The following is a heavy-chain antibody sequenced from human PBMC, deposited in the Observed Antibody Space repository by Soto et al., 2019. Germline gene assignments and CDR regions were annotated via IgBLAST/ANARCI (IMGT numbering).Heavy chain of an antibody. Sequence: ASVKVSCKASGYTFTGYYMHWVRQAPGQGLEWMGWINPNSGGTNYAQKFQGRVTMTRDTSISTAYMELSRLRSDDTAVYYCARDEGFYRFGDLSNYYGMDVWGQGTTVTVSS. CDR3: ARDEGFYRFGDLSNYYGMDV. D-gene: IGHD3-10*01. CDR2: INPNSGGT. CDR1: GYTFTGYY. J-gene: IGHJ6*02. V-gene: IGHV1-2*02.